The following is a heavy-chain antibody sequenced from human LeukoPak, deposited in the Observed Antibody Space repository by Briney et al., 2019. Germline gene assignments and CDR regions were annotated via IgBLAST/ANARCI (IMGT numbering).Heavy chain of an antibody. J-gene: IGHJ6*03. CDR2: IYTSGST. V-gene: IGHV4-61*02. Sequence: PSETLSLTCTVSGGSISSGSYYWSWIRQPAGKGLEWIGRIYTSGSTYYNPSLKSRVTISVDTSKNQFSLKLSSVTAADTAVYYCASARQDYYGSGSYQSYYMDVWGKGTTVTVSS. D-gene: IGHD3-10*01. CDR3: ASARQDYYGSGSYQSYYMDV. CDR1: GGSISSGSYY.